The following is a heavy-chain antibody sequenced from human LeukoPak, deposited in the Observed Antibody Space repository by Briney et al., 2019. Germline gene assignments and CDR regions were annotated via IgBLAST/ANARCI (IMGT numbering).Heavy chain of an antibody. V-gene: IGHV3-30*18. Sequence: PGGSLRLSCAASGFTFSSYGMHWVRQAPGKGLEWVALIPFDGSSQYYADSVKGRFTISRDNSKNTLYLQMNSLRAENTAVYYCAKPPEVGATVGYFDYWGQGTLVTVSS. CDR2: IPFDGSSQ. CDR3: AKPPEVGATVGYFDY. J-gene: IGHJ4*02. D-gene: IGHD1-26*01. CDR1: GFTFSSYG.